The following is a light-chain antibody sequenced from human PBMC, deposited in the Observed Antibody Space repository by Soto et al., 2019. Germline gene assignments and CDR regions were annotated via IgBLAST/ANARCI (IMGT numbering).Light chain of an antibody. CDR3: QQSYSTPWT. Sequence: DIHMTQSPSSLSASVGDRFTVTCRASQSISTNLNWYQQKPGKAPKVLIYEASSLQSGVPSRSSGSGSGTDFTLTISSLQAEDFETYYCQQSYSTPWTFGQGTKVDIK. V-gene: IGKV1-39*01. CDR2: EAS. J-gene: IGKJ1*01. CDR1: QSISTN.